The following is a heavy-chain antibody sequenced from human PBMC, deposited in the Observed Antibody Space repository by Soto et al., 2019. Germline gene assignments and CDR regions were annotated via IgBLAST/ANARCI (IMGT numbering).Heavy chain of an antibody. J-gene: IGHJ5*02. CDR1: GFTFSSYG. D-gene: IGHD4-4*01. CDR2: ISYDGSNK. Sequence: PGGSLRLSCAASGFTFSSYGMHWVRQAPGKGLEWVAVISYDGSNKYYADSVKGRFTISRDNSKNTLYLQMNSLRAEDTALYYCARDLMTTVTTFEGDDWFDPWGQGTLVTVSS. CDR3: ARDLMTTVTTFEGDDWFDP. V-gene: IGHV3-30*03.